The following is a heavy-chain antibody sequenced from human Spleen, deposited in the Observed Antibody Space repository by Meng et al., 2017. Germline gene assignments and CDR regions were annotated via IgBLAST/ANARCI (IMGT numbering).Heavy chain of an antibody. CDR2: TKSTSNGGTR. CDR1: GFTFTNAW. D-gene: IGHD2-21*02. CDR3: TADVPTARPQIDY. V-gene: IGHV3-15*01. J-gene: IGHJ4*02. Sequence: EVQLVESGGGVLKPGGSLRLSCTASGFTFTNAWMSWVRQAPGKGLEWVARTKSTSNGGTREYAAPVKGRFTISRDDSKNTLYLQMNSLKTEDTAVYYCTADVPTARPQIDYWGQGTLVTVSS.